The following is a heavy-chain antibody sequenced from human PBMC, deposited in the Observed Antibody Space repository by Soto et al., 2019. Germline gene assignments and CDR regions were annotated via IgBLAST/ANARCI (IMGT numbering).Heavy chain of an antibody. Sequence: GGSLRLSCAASGFTFSSYSMNWVRQAPGKGPEWVSSISSSSSYIYYADSVKGRFTISRDNAKNSLYLQMNSLRAEDTAVYYCARERGSSWPFDYWGQGTLVTVSS. D-gene: IGHD6-13*01. CDR1: GFTFSSYS. J-gene: IGHJ4*02. V-gene: IGHV3-21*01. CDR3: ARERGSSWPFDY. CDR2: ISSSSSYI.